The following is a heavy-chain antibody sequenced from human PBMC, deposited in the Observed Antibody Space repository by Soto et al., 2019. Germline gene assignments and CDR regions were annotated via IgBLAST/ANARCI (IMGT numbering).Heavy chain of an antibody. V-gene: IGHV3-23*01. CDR3: AKDMGGWGSHYIYGMDV. CDR1: GFTFTNYA. D-gene: IGHD3-10*01. Sequence: EVQLLESGGGLVQPGGSLRLSCAASGFTFTNYAMSWVRQAPGKGLEWVSTISASGGSTYHSDSVKGRFTISRDNSKNTLSMQMNSLRDEDTAAYYCAKDMGGWGSHYIYGMDVWGQGTKVTVS. CDR2: ISASGGST. J-gene: IGHJ6*02.